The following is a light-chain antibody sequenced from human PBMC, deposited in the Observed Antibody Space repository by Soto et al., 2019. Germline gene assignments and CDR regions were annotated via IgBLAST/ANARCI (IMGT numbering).Light chain of an antibody. CDR3: LQHNSYPLT. Sequence: DIQMTQSPSTLSGSVGDSVTITCRASQSIRSLLAWYQQKPGKAPKVLIYDASSLGNGVPSRFSGSGSGTEFTLTISSLQPEDFATYYCLQHNSYPLTFGQGTKVDIK. J-gene: IGKJ1*01. CDR1: QSIRSL. CDR2: DAS. V-gene: IGKV1-5*01.